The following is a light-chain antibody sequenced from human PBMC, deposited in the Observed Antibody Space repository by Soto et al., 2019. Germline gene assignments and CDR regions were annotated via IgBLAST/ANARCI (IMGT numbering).Light chain of an antibody. CDR1: SSDIGTYNY. CDR2: EVN. V-gene: IGLV2-14*01. CDR3: SSYTSSSPYV. J-gene: IGLJ1*01. Sequence: QSALTQPASVSASPGQSITISCTGTSSDIGTYNYVSWFQQYPGKAPKLMLYEVNNRPSGVSDRFSGSKSGNTASLTISGLQAEDDADYYCSSYTSSSPYVFGTGTKVTVL.